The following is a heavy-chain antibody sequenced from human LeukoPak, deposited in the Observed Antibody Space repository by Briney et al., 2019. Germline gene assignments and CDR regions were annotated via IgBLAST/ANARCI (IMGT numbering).Heavy chain of an antibody. CDR2: ISGSGGST. V-gene: IGHV3-23*01. J-gene: IGHJ4*02. CDR3: AKPPSKFYSNYYFDY. D-gene: IGHD4-11*01. CDR1: GFTFSSYA. Sequence: PGGSLRLSCAASGFTFSSYAMSWVRQAPGKGLEWVSAISGSGGSTYYADSVKGRFTISRDNSKNTLYLQMNSLRAEDTAVYYCAKPPSKFYSNYYFDYWGQGTLVTVSS.